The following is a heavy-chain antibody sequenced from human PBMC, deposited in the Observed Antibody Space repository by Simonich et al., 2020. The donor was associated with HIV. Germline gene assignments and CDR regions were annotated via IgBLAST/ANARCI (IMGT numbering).Heavy chain of an antibody. CDR1: GNIFPDYY. J-gene: IGHJ4*02. V-gene: IGHV1-69-2*01. CDR2: IEPKDGET. Sequence: VQLVQSGAEVKKPGATVKISCKVSGNIFPDYYIHWVQQAPGKGLEWMGLIEPKDGETRYAEKFQGRVTITADTSTDTAYMELSSLRSEDTAVYYCAAVELGHWGQGTLVTVSS. D-gene: IGHD1-7*01. CDR3: AAVELGH.